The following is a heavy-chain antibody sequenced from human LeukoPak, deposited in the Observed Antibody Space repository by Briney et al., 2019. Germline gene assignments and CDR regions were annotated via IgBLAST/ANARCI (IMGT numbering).Heavy chain of an antibody. J-gene: IGHJ4*02. CDR2: IYYSGST. Sequence: SETLSLTCTVSGGSISSYYWSWIRQPPGKGLEWIGYIYYSGSTNYNPSLKSRVTISVDTSKNQFSLKLSSVTAADTAVYYCARGDLYYDFWSGYGYYFDYWGQGTLVTVS. D-gene: IGHD3-3*01. CDR1: GGSISSYY. CDR3: ARGDLYYDFWSGYGYYFDY. V-gene: IGHV4-59*12.